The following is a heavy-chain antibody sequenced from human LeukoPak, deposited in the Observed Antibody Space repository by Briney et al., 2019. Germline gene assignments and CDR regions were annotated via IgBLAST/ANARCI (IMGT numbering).Heavy chain of an antibody. D-gene: IGHD4-17*01. CDR2: ISASGGST. V-gene: IGHV3-23*01. Sequence: PGGSLRLSCAASGFTFSSYAMNWVRQAPGKGLEWVSAISASGGSTYYADSVKGRFTISRDNSKNTLYLQMNSLRAEDTAVYYCAKEHYGDYVLPSMDVRGQGTTVTVSS. CDR3: AKEHYGDYVLPSMDV. CDR1: GFTFSSYA. J-gene: IGHJ6*02.